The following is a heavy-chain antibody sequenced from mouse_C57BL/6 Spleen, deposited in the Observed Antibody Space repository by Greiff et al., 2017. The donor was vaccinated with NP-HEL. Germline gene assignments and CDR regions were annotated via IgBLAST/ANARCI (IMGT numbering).Heavy chain of an antibody. Sequence: EVQLQQSGPELVKPGASVKMSCKASGYTFTDYNMHWVKQSHGKSLEWIGYINPNNGGTSYNQKFKGKATLTVNKSSSTAYMELRSLTSEDSAVYYCAPIYDGYYTFAYWGQGTLVTVSA. CDR1: GYTFTDYN. D-gene: IGHD2-3*01. J-gene: IGHJ3*01. V-gene: IGHV1-22*01. CDR2: INPNNGGT. CDR3: APIYDGYYTFAY.